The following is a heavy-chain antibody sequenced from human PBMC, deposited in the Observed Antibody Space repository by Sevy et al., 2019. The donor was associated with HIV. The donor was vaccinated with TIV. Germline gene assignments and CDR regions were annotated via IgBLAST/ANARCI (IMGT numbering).Heavy chain of an antibody. CDR2: IWYDGTNK. J-gene: IGHJ4*02. CDR1: GFSISGYG. D-gene: IGHD6-19*01. CDR3: AREDIRVAGIGYYFHS. Sequence: GGSLRLSCAASGFSISGYGMHWVRQAPGKGLEWVAVIWYDGTNKEYAHSVKGRFTISRDNSKNTLYLQMNSLRAEDTAGYYCAREDIRVAGIGYYFHSWGQGTLVTVSS. V-gene: IGHV3-33*01.